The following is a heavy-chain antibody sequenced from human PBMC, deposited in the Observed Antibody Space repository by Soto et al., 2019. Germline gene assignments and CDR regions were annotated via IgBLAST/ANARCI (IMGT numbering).Heavy chain of an antibody. CDR2: FDPEDGET. D-gene: IGHD4-4*01. CDR3: ATDPISGVTDY. J-gene: IGHJ4*02. CDR1: GGTFSSYA. Sequence: ASVKVSCKASGGTFSSYAISWVRQAPGKGLEWMGGFDPEDGETIYAQKFQGRVTMTEDTSTDTAYMELSSLRSEDTAVYYCATDPISGVTDYWGQGTLVTVPS. V-gene: IGHV1-24*01.